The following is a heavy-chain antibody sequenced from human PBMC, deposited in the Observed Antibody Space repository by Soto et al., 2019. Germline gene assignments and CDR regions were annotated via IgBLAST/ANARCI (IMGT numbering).Heavy chain of an antibody. CDR3: ARGLIMITFGGEVDYYYYGMEV. Sequence: GGSLRLSCAASGFTFSSYGMHWVRQAPGKGLEWVAVIWYDGSNKYYADSVKGRFTISRDNSKNTLYLQMNSLRTEDTAVYYCARGLIMITFGGEVDYYYYGMEVWGQGTTVTVSS. V-gene: IGHV3-33*01. J-gene: IGHJ6*01. D-gene: IGHD3-16*01. CDR2: IWYDGSNK. CDR1: GFTFSSYG.